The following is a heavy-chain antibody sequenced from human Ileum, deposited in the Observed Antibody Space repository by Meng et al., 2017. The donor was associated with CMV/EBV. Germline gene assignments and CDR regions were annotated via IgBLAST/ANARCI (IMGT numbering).Heavy chain of an antibody. CDR1: GFTFSSYS. D-gene: IGHD2-2*02. J-gene: IGHJ6*02. CDR2: ISSSSSTI. V-gene: IGHV3-48*04. Sequence: LTGAASGFTFSSYSMNWVRQAPGKGLEWVSYISSSSSTIYYADSVKGRFTISRDNAKNSLYLQMNSLRAEDTAVYYCARAPESIQYGMDVWGQGTTVTVSS. CDR3: ARAPESIQYGMDV.